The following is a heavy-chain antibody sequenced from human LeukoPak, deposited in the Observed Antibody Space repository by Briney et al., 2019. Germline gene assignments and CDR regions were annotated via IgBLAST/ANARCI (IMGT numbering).Heavy chain of an antibody. D-gene: IGHD2-15*01. J-gene: IGHJ4*02. CDR3: AKGKAVVGAAGPDY. CDR2: ISSAAHNT. CDR1: GFTFGGFA. Sequence: GGSLRLSCAASGFTFGGFAMSWVRQVPGKGLEWVSSISSAAHNTYYADSVKGRFTISRDNSKNTLYLQMNSLRAEDTAIYYCAKGKAVVGAAGPDYWGQGTLVTVSS. V-gene: IGHV3-23*01.